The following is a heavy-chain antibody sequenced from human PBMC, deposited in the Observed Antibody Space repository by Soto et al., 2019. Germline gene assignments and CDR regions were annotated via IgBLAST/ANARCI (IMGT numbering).Heavy chain of an antibody. CDR3: ARYYDILTTDAFDI. CDR2: ISSSSSYI. V-gene: IGHV3-21*01. J-gene: IGHJ3*02. D-gene: IGHD3-9*01. CDR1: GFTFSSYS. Sequence: PGGSLRLSCAASGFTFSSYSMNWVRQAPGKGLEWVSSISSSSSYIYYADSVKGRFTISRDNAKNSLYLQMNSLRAEDTAVYYCARYYDILTTDAFDIWGQGTMVTVS.